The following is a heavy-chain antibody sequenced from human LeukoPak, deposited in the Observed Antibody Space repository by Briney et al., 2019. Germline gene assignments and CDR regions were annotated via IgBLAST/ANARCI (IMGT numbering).Heavy chain of an antibody. CDR2: NNPNSGGT. CDR3: ARHSGSYYYMDV. Sequence: GASVKVSCTASGYSFIDYGFTWVRQAPGQGLEWMGRNNPNSGGTNYAQKFQGRVTMTRDTSISTAYMELSRLRSDDTAVYYCARHSGSYYYMDVWGKGTTVTVSS. J-gene: IGHJ6*03. CDR1: GYSFIDYG. V-gene: IGHV1-2*06. D-gene: IGHD1-26*01.